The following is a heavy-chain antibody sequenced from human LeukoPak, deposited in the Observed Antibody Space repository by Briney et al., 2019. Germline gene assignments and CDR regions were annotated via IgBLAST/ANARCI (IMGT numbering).Heavy chain of an antibody. CDR2: ISAHNGNT. V-gene: IGHV1-18*01. Sequence: GASVKVSCKASGYTFTSFGISWVRQAPGQGLEWMGWISAHNGNTIYAQMLQGRVTMTTDTSTSTAYMELRSLRSDDTAVYYCARDLSSSYYYVFDYWGQGTLVTVSS. CDR3: ARDLSSSYYYVFDY. D-gene: IGHD3-22*01. CDR1: GYTFTSFG. J-gene: IGHJ4*02.